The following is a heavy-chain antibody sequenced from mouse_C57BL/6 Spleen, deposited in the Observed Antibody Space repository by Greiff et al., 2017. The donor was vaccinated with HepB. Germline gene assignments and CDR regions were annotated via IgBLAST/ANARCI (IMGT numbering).Heavy chain of an antibody. J-gene: IGHJ2*01. Sequence: QVQLKQSGPELVKPGASVKISCKASGYAFSSSWLNWVKQRPGKGLEWIGRIYPGDGDTNYNGKFKGKATLTADKSSSTAYMQLSSLTSEDSAVYFCARSSYGYHFGYWGQGTTLTVSS. CDR2: IYPGDGDT. D-gene: IGHD2-2*01. CDR3: ARSSYGYHFGY. V-gene: IGHV1-82*01. CDR1: GYAFSSSW.